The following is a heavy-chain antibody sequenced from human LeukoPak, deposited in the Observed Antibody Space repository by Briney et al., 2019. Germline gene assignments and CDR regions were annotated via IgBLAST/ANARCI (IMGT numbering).Heavy chain of an antibody. D-gene: IGHD3-22*01. Sequence: SLXXTXXGGSISSXSYXXSWXXQXXXXGXEXIGRIYTSGSTNYNASLKRRITISVDTSKNQFSLEVGSVTAPDTAVYYCARDSASYNYDSSAYYYPAYYFDYWGQGTLVTVSS. J-gene: IGHJ4*02. V-gene: IGHV4-61*02. CDR2: IYTSGST. CDR3: ARDSASYNYDSSAYYYPAYYFDY. CDR1: GGSISSXSYX.